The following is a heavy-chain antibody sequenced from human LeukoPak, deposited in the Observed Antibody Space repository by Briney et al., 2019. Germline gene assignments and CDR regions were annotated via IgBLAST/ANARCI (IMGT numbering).Heavy chain of an antibody. D-gene: IGHD3-10*01. V-gene: IGHV4-61*01. J-gene: IGHJ4*02. CDR1: GSSVSSGSYY. CDR3: ARAALLWFGESDY. Sequence: SETLSLTCTVSGSSVSSGSYYWSWIRQPPGTGLEWIGYIYYSGSTNYNPSLKSRVTISVDTSKNQFSLKLSSVTAADTAVYYCARAALLWFGESDYWGQGTLVTVSS. CDR2: IYYSGST.